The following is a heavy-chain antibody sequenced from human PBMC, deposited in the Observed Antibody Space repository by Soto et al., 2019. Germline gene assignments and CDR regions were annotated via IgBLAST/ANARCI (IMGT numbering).Heavy chain of an antibody. CDR1: GFTFSTYS. CDR2: ISSSSSTI. D-gene: IGHD6-13*01. J-gene: IGHJ5*02. V-gene: IGHV3-48*01. Sequence: EVQLVESGGGLVQSGGSLRLSCAVSGFTFSTYSMNWVRQAPGTGLEWVSYISSSSSTIYYVDSVKGRFTISRDNAKNSLYLQMNSLRAEDTAVYYCAREGRPAVGTDWFDPWGQGTLVTVSS. CDR3: AREGRPAVGTDWFDP.